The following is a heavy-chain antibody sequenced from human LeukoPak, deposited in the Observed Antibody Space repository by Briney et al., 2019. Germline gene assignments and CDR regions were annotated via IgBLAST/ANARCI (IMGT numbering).Heavy chain of an antibody. CDR1: GFTFSSYA. CDR2: ISYDGSNK. V-gene: IGHV3-30-3*02. CDR3: AKTMGPYSGFGAFDI. D-gene: IGHD5-12*01. J-gene: IGHJ3*02. Sequence: GGSLRLSCAASGFTFSSYAVHWVRQAPGKGLEGVAVISYDGSNKYYADSVKGRFTISRDNSKDTLYLQMNSLRAEDTAVYYCAKTMGPYSGFGAFDIWGLGTMVTVSS.